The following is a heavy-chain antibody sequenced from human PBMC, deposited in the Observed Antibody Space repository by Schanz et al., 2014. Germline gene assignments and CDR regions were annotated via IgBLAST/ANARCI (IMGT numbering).Heavy chain of an antibody. V-gene: IGHV4-34*01. CDR3: ARAARRTRVVPLYFDY. CDR2: INHGGST. D-gene: IGHD2-2*01. Sequence: QVQLQQWGAGLLKPSETLSLTCAVSGGSFSGYYWSWIRQPPGKGLEWIAEINHGGSTNYNPSLKSRVTISVATSKNQFSLKLRSVTAADTAVYYCARAARRTRVVPLYFDYWGQGTLVTVSS. CDR1: GGSFSGYY. J-gene: IGHJ4*02.